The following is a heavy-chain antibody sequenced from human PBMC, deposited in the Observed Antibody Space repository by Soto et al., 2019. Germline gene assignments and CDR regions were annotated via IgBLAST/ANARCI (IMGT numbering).Heavy chain of an antibody. J-gene: IGHJ5*02. V-gene: IGHV1-69*01. Sequence: QVQLVQSGAEVRKPGSSVKVSCKASGGAFSSSSINWVRQAPGQGLEWMGGIIPMFGTTNYAQKLQGRVMLTAHESTSTAYMEMTDLRSEDTAVYYCAAGGGGYATWGQGTLVTVST. CDR3: AAGGGGYAT. D-gene: IGHD3-16*01. CDR2: IIPMFGTT. CDR1: GGAFSSSS.